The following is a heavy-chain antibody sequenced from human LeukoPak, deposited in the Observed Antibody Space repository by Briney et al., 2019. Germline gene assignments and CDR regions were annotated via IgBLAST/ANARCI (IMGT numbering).Heavy chain of an antibody. J-gene: IGHJ5*02. Sequence: SETLSLTCAVYGGSFSGYYRSWIRQPPGKGLEWIGEINHSGSTNYNPSLKSRVTISVDTSKNQFSLKLSSVTAADTAVYYCARGPPRSYDIGAQPGWFDPWGQGTLVTVSS. CDR2: INHSGST. CDR1: GGSFSGYY. D-gene: IGHD3-22*01. V-gene: IGHV4-34*01. CDR3: ARGPPRSYDIGAQPGWFDP.